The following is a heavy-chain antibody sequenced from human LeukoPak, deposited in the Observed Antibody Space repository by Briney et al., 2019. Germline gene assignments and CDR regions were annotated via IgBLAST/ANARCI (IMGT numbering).Heavy chain of an antibody. J-gene: IGHJ4*02. D-gene: IGHD2-21*02. CDR1: GFTFSSYG. V-gene: IGHV3-23*01. CDR2: IKGGGGDP. CDR3: AKGGHDFNPFYW. Sequence: GRSLRLSCAASGFTFSSYGMHWVRQAPGKGLEWVSSIKGGGGDPFYADSVKGRFTIPRDNSKNTLFLQLNSLRAEDAAVYYCAKGGHDFNPFYWWGQGTLVTVSS.